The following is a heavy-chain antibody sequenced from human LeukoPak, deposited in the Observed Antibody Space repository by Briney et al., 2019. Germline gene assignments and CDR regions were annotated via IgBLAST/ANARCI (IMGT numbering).Heavy chain of an antibody. V-gene: IGHV4-34*01. CDR3: ARAGHTTDAFDI. Sequence: SETLSLTCAVYGGSFSGYYWSWIRQPPGKGLEWIGEINHRGSTNYNPSLKSRVTISVDTSKNQFSLKLSSVTAADTAVYYCARAGHTTDAFDIWGQGTMVTVSS. CDR1: GGSFSGYY. CDR2: INHRGST. D-gene: IGHD1-14*01. J-gene: IGHJ3*02.